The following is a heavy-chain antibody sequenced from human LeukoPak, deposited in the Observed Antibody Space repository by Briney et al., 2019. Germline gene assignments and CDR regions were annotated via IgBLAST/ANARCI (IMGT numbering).Heavy chain of an antibody. V-gene: IGHV4-59*01. CDR3: VRDLDADYAIWFDP. J-gene: IGHJ5*02. Sequence: SETLSLTCTVPGGSISTYYWNWIRQPPGKGLEWVGYMHYSGNTKYNPSLKNRVTISLDTSKNQFSLKLSFVTAADTAVYYCVRDLDADYAIWFDPWGRGTLVTVSS. CDR2: MHYSGNT. D-gene: IGHD4-17*01. CDR1: GGSISTYY.